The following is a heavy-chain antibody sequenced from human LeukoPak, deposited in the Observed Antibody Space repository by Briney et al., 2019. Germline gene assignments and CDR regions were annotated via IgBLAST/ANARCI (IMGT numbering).Heavy chain of an antibody. V-gene: IGHV4-30-4*01. CDR1: GGSISSGDYY. Sequence: KPSETLSLTCTVSGGSISSGDYYWSWIRQPPGKGLEWIGYIYYSGSTYYNPSLKSRVTISVDTSKNQFSLKLSSVTAADTAVYYCARGLGPVGGNFDYWGQGTLVTVSS. J-gene: IGHJ4*02. CDR2: IYYSGST. D-gene: IGHD3-16*01. CDR3: ARGLGPVGGNFDY.